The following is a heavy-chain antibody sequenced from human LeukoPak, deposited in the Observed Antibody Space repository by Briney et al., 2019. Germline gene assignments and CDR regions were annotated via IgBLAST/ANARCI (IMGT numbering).Heavy chain of an antibody. Sequence: SETLSLTCTVSGGSISSYYWSWIRQPPGKGLEWIGYIYYSGSTNYNPSLESRVTISVDTSKNQFSLKLSSVTAADTAVYYCARGWNYDFWSGLLAFDIWGQGTMVTVSS. CDR3: ARGWNYDFWSGLLAFDI. CDR1: GGSISSYY. D-gene: IGHD3-3*01. CDR2: IYYSGST. J-gene: IGHJ3*02. V-gene: IGHV4-59*01.